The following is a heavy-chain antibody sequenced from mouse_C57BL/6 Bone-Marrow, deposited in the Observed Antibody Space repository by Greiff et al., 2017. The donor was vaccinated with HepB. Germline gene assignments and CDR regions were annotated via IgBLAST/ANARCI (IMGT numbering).Heavy chain of an antibody. CDR3: TSALLGWCAY. J-gene: IGHJ3*01. CDR2: IDPETGGT. CDR1: GYTFTDYE. D-gene: IGHD1-1*01. V-gene: IGHV1-15*01. Sequence: QVQLQQSGAELVRPGASVTLSCKASGYTFTDYEMHWVKQTPVHGLEWIGAIDPETGGTAYNQKFKGKAILTADKSSSTAYMELRSLTSEDSAVYYCTSALLGWCAYWGQGTLVTVSA.